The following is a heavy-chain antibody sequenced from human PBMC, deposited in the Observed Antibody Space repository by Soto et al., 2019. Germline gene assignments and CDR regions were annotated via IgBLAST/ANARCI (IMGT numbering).Heavy chain of an antibody. CDR2: SYYSGST. CDR1: GGSISSSSYY. J-gene: IGHJ4*02. D-gene: IGHD3-10*01. CDR3: ARPLVRGVIGY. V-gene: IGHV4-39*01. Sequence: QLQLQESGPGLVKPSETLSLTCTVSGGSISSSSYYWGWIRQPPGKGLEWIGSSYYSGSTYYNPSLKSRVTISVDTSKNQFSLKLSSVTAADTAVYYCARPLVRGVIGYWGQGTLVTVSS.